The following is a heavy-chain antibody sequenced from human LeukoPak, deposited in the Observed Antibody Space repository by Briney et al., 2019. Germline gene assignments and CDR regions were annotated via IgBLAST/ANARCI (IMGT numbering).Heavy chain of an antibody. V-gene: IGHV4-30-4*01. CDR3: ARVGWNVGVDY. CDR1: GGSISSGDYC. J-gene: IGHJ4*02. CDR2: IYYSGST. D-gene: IGHD1-1*01. Sequence: SETLSLTCTVSGGSISSGDYCWSWIRQPPGKGLEWIGYIYYSGSTYHNPSLKSRVTISVDTSKNQFSLKLSSVTAADTAVYYCARVGWNVGVDYWGQGTLVTVSS.